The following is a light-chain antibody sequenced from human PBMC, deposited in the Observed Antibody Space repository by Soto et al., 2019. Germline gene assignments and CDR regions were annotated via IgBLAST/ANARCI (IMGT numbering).Light chain of an antibody. Sequence: QSALTQPASVSGSPGQSITISCTGTSSDIGAFTFVSWYQQHPGKVPKLMIFDVNRRPSGVSDRFSGSKSGNTASLTISGLQAEDEGDYYCQSYDSSLSGEVFGGGTQLTV. J-gene: IGLJ2*01. CDR1: SSDIGAFTF. CDR3: QSYDSSLSGEV. CDR2: DVN. V-gene: IGLV2-14*03.